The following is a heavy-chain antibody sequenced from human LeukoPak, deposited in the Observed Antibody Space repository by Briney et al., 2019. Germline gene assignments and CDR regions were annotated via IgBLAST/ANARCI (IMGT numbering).Heavy chain of an antibody. J-gene: IGHJ3*02. CDR2: IWYDGSNK. V-gene: IGHV3-33*01. Sequence: HPEGSLRLSCAASGFTFSSYGMHWVRQAPGKGLEWVAVIWYDGSNKYYADSVKGRFTISRDNSKNTLYLQMSSLRAEDTAVYYCARDAQWLVSDAFDIWGQGTMVTVSS. CDR1: GFTFSSYG. CDR3: ARDAQWLVSDAFDI. D-gene: IGHD6-19*01.